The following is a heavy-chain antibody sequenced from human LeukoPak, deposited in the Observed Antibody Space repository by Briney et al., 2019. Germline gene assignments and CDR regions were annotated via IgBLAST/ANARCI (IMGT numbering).Heavy chain of an antibody. V-gene: IGHV1-2*02. D-gene: IGHD5-12*01. J-gene: IGHJ5*02. Sequence: GASVKVSCKASGYTFTGYYMHWVRQAPGQGLEWMGWINPNSGGTNYAQKFQGRVTMTRGTSISTAYMELSRLRSDDTAVYYCARGRHRIVATSVGYNWFDPWGQGTLVTVSS. CDR1: GYTFTGYY. CDR3: ARGRHRIVATSVGYNWFDP. CDR2: INPNSGGT.